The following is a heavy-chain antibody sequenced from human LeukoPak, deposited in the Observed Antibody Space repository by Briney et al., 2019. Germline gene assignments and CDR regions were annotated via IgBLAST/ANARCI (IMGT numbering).Heavy chain of an antibody. J-gene: IGHJ4*02. CDR3: ARDPDSSGWFDY. D-gene: IGHD6-19*01. V-gene: IGHV3-9*01. CDR1: GFTFDDYA. Sequence: GGSLRLSCAASGFTFDDYAMHWVRQAPGKGLEWVSGISWNSGSIGYADSVKGRFTISRDNAKNSLYLQMNSLRAEDTAVYYCARDPDSSGWFDYWGQGTLVTVSS. CDR2: ISWNSGSI.